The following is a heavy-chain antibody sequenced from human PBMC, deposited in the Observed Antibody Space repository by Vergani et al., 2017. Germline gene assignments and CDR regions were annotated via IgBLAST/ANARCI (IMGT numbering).Heavy chain of an antibody. Sequence: QVQLVQSGAEVKKPGASVKVSCKASGYTFTSYYMHWVRQAPGQGLEWMGGFDPEDGETIYAQKFQGRVTMTEDTSTDTAYMELSSLRSEDTAVYYCATDGVYCSGGSCYPEDYWGQGTLVTVSS. CDR2: FDPEDGET. D-gene: IGHD2-15*01. V-gene: IGHV1-24*01. CDR3: ATDGVYCSGGSCYPEDY. J-gene: IGHJ4*02. CDR1: GYTFTSYY.